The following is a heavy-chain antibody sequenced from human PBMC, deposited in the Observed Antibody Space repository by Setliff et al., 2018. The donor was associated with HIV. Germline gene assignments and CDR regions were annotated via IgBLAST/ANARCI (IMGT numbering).Heavy chain of an antibody. CDR3: ATDQLLLGGSYSDY. CDR1: GGTFSSYP. Sequence: SVKVSCKASGGTFSSYPISWVRQAPGQGLEWMGGIIPIFGTANYAQKFQGRVTITTDESTSTAYMELSSLRSEDTAVYYCATDQLLLGGSYSDYWGQGTLVTVSS. D-gene: IGHD1-26*01. J-gene: IGHJ4*02. CDR2: IIPIFGTA. V-gene: IGHV1-69*05.